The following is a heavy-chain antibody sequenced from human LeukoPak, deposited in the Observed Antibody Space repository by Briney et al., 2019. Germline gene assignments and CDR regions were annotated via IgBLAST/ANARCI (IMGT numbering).Heavy chain of an antibody. J-gene: IGHJ4*02. CDR1: GFTFDDYG. V-gene: IGHV3-20*04. D-gene: IGHD3-22*01. CDR2: INWNGGST. Sequence: GGSLRLSCAASGFTFDDYGMSWVRQAPGKGLEWVSGINWNGGSTGYADSVKGRFTISRDNAKNSLYLQMNSLRAEDTALYYCARDMYYYDSSGYPFAEYWGQGTLVTVSS. CDR3: ARDMYYYDSSGYPFAEY.